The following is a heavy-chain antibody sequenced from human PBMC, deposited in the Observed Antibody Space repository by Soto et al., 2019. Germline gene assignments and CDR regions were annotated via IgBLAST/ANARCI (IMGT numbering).Heavy chain of an antibody. V-gene: IGHV3-23*01. CDR1: DSTIRRYA. CDR2: ITGNSARI. J-gene: IGHJ3*01. Sequence: PGGSLRLSCAASDSTIRRYAMSWVRQAPGKGLEWVSGITGNSARIYYADSVKGRFSISRGNSENTLYLQMDTLRAEDTAVYYCAKNGDFDYDAFDVWGQGTVVTVSS. D-gene: IGHD3-16*01. CDR3: AKNGDFDYDAFDV.